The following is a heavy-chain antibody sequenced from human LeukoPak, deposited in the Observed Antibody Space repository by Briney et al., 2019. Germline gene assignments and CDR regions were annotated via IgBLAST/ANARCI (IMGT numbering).Heavy chain of an antibody. CDR2: ITGGGSS. V-gene: IGHV3-23*01. J-gene: IGHJ4*02. CDR1: GFTFSTYA. Sequence: GGSLRLSCAASGFTFSTYAMGWVRQAPGKGLEWVSSITGGGSSYYTDSVRGRFTISRDNSKDTLYLQMNSLTAEDTAVYYCATGSTPGNGYYFDYWGQGALVTVSS. CDR3: ATGSTPGNGYYFDY. D-gene: IGHD3-10*01.